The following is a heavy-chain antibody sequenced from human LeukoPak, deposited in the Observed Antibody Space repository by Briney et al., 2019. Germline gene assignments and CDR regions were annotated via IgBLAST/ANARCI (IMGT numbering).Heavy chain of an antibody. CDR3: ARLRRDGYNRYFDY. V-gene: IGHV4-39*07. J-gene: IGHJ4*02. CDR2: IYSRGNT. D-gene: IGHD5-24*01. CDR1: GASISSSSSY. Sequence: SETLSLTCTVSGASISSSSSYWGWIRQPPGKGLEWLGNIYSRGNTYYKPSLRSRVTISVDTSKNQFSLKLSSVTAADTAVYYCARLRRDGYNRYFDYWGQGTLVTVSS.